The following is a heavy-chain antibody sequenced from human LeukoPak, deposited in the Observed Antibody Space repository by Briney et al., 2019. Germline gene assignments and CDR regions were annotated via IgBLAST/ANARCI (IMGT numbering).Heavy chain of an antibody. D-gene: IGHD3-10*01. CDR3: AREQRGPIDY. J-gene: IGHJ4*02. Sequence: SQTLSLTCVISGDSVSSGSAAWNWIRQSPSRGLEWLGRTYYRSKWYNDYADSVKSRITINPDTSENQFSLQLNSVTAEDTALYYCAREQRGPIDYWGQGTLVTVSS. V-gene: IGHV6-1*01. CDR1: GDSVSSGSAA. CDR2: TYYRSKWYN.